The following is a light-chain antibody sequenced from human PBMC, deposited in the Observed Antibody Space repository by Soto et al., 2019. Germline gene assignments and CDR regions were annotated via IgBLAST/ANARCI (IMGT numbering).Light chain of an antibody. CDR3: SSYTSSSTLV. CDR1: SSDVGGYNY. J-gene: IGLJ1*01. CDR2: DVT. Sequence: QSVLTQPASVSGSPGQSITISCTGTSSDVGGYNYVSWYQQHPGKAPKLMIYDVTNRPSGVSNRFSASKSGNTASLTISGLQAEDEADYHCSSYTSSSTLVFGTGTKLTVL. V-gene: IGLV2-14*01.